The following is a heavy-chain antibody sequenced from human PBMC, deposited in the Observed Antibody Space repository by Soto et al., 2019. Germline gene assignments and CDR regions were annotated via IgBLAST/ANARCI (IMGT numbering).Heavy chain of an antibody. CDR1: GFTFSRYW. V-gene: IGHV3-7*01. CDR3: AKIGYNDWDFDY. J-gene: IGHJ4*02. D-gene: IGHD3-22*01. Sequence: QAGGSLRLSCAASGFTFSRYWMTWVRQAPGKGLEWVANINQDVSRKLYVDSVRGRFTISRDDAKNSVYLQMNNLRADDTAVYYCAKIGYNDWDFDYWGQGTLVTVSS. CDR2: INQDVSRK.